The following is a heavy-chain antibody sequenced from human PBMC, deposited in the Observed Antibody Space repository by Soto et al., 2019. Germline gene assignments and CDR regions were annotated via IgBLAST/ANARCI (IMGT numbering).Heavy chain of an antibody. J-gene: IGHJ4*02. Sequence: QVQLVESGGGVVQPGRSLRLSCAASGFTFSSYAMHWVRQAPGKGLEWVAVISYDGSNKYYADSVKGRFTNSRDNSKNTLYLQMNSLRAEDTAVYYCARDGRGSYRRPYFDYWGQGTLVTVSS. D-gene: IGHD1-26*01. CDR1: GFTFSSYA. CDR2: ISYDGSNK. CDR3: ARDGRGSYRRPYFDY. V-gene: IGHV3-30-3*01.